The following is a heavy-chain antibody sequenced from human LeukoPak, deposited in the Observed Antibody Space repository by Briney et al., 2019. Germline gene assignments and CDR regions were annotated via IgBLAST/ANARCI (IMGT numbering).Heavy chain of an antibody. J-gene: IGHJ4*02. V-gene: IGHV3-30*03. Sequence: GGPLTLSCAPCGFPFTGYGMHWVRQAPGRGLEWVASISCDGNNKYYAASEKRRFHISRDSSENALFLQMHSLRGDDTAIYSGARGDCTLTSCYGKGGQGPLVTVSS. D-gene: IGHD2-2*01. CDR2: ISCDGNNK. CDR1: GFPFTGYG. CDR3: ARGDCTLTSCYGK.